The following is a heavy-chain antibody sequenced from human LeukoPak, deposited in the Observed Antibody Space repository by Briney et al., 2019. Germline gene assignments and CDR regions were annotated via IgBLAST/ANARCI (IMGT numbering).Heavy chain of an antibody. CDR3: ARDLEYDSSV. Sequence: PGGSLRLSCAASGFGFSSYNMNWVRQAPGKGPEWVSSISSSSSYIYYADSVKGRFTVSRDNAKNSLSLQMSSLRAEDTAVYYCARDLEYDSSVWGQGTLVTVSS. CDR2: ISSSSSYI. D-gene: IGHD3-22*01. J-gene: IGHJ4*02. CDR1: GFGFSSYN. V-gene: IGHV3-21*04.